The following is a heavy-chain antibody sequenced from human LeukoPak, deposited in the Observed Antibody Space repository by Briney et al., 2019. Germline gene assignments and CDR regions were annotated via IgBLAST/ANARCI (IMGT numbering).Heavy chain of an antibody. CDR1: GYTFTSYD. V-gene: IGHV1-8*01. J-gene: IGHJ4*02. Sequence: ASVKVSCKASGYTFTSYDINWVRQAPGQGLEWMGWMNPNSGNTGYAQKFQGRVTMTRNTSISTAYMELSSLRSEDTAVYYCARAHDSSGYYLSYWGQGTLVTVSS. CDR2: MNPNSGNT. CDR3: ARAHDSSGYYLSY. D-gene: IGHD3-22*01.